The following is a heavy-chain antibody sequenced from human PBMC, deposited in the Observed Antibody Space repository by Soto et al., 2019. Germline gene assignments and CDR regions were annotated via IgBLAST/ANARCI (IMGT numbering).Heavy chain of an antibody. D-gene: IGHD6-13*01. J-gene: IGHJ5*02. CDR2: IYYSGST. V-gene: IGHV4-31*03. CDR1: GGSISSDGYY. CDR3: ASAAHYSSPFRWFDP. Sequence: QVQLQASGPALVTPSQTLSLTCTVSGGSISSDGYYWSWIRQHPGKGLEWIGYIYYSGSTSYNPSPKGRVTISVDTSKNQFSLKLCSVTAADTAVYYCASAAHYSSPFRWFDPWGQGTLVTVSS.